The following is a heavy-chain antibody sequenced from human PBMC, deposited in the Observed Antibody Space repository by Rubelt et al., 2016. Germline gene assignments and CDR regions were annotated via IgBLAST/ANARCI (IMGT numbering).Heavy chain of an antibody. Sequence: QLQLQESGPELVKPSETLSLTCTVSGDSISSSSSYWGWIRQPPGKGLEWIGNIYYSGSTYYNPSLKSRVTISVDTSKSQFPVKLRSVTAADTAVYYCARLQLGGAFDIWGQGTMVTVSS. D-gene: IGHD2-2*01. CDR2: IYYSGST. J-gene: IGHJ3*02. V-gene: IGHV4-39*01. CDR3: ARLQLGGAFDI. CDR1: GDSISSSSSY.